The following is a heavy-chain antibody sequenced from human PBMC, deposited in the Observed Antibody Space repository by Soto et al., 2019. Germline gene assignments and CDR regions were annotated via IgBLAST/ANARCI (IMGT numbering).Heavy chain of an antibody. CDR1: GFTFARYS. V-gene: IGHV3-21*06. Sequence: PXGSLILSCAAAGFTFARYSKNWVRHAPGKGLEWVSSISSTTNYIYYGDSMKGRFTISRDNAKNSLYLEMNSLRAEDTAVYYCARESEDLTSNFDYWGQGTLVTVSS. CDR3: ARESEDLTSNFDY. J-gene: IGHJ4*02. CDR2: ISSTTNYI.